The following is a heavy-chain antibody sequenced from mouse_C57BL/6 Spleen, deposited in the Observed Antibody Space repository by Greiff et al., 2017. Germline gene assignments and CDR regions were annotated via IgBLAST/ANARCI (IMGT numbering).Heavy chain of an antibody. Sequence: QVQLQQSGAELVRPGTSVKMSCKGSGYTFTNYWIGWAKQRPGHGLEWIGDIYPGGGYTNYNEKFKGKATLTADKSSSTAYMQFSSLTSEDSAIYYCAREVDSSEFAYWGQGTLVTVSA. V-gene: IGHV1-63*01. CDR3: AREVDSSEFAY. J-gene: IGHJ3*01. CDR1: GYTFTNYW. CDR2: IYPGGGYT. D-gene: IGHD3-2*02.